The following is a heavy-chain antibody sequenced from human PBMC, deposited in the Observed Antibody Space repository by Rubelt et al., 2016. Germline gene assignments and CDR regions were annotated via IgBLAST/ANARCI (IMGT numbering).Heavy chain of an antibody. V-gene: IGHV1-69*04. CDR1: GGTFSSYA. Sequence: QVQLVQSGAEVKKPGSSVKVSCKASGGTFSSYAISWVRQAPGQGLEWMGRIITILGMANPAKKFQGRVKITPDKSTSTAYMELSSLRSEDTAVYYCARALLDAFDIWGQGTMVTVSS. D-gene: IGHD3-10*01. CDR3: ARALLDAFDI. CDR2: IITILGMA. J-gene: IGHJ3*02.